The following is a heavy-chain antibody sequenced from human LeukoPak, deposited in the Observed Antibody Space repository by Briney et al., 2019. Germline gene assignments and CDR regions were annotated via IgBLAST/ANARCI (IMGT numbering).Heavy chain of an antibody. Sequence: SETLSLTCTVSGGSISSSSYYWGWIRSPPGKGLEWIGSIYYSGSTNYNPSLKSRVTISVDKSENQFSLKMTPVTAAATAVYYCARNGDYSIDYWGQGTLVTVSS. V-gene: IGHV4-39*07. CDR2: IYYSGST. D-gene: IGHD3-22*01. CDR3: ARNGDYSIDY. CDR1: GGSISSSSYY. J-gene: IGHJ4*02.